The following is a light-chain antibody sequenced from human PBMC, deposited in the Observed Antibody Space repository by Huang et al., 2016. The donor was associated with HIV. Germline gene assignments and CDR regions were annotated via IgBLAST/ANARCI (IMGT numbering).Light chain of an antibody. CDR2: AAS. V-gene: IGKV3-15*01. J-gene: IGKJ1*01. Sequence: EIVMTQSPGTLSVASGERATLSCMASQNINTNLAWFQQKPGQAPRLLIDAASTRTADFPARFSGSGARTEFTLTISSLQFEDIAVYYCQQYNDWPRSFGQGTNVDIK. CDR1: QNINTN. CDR3: QQYNDWPRS.